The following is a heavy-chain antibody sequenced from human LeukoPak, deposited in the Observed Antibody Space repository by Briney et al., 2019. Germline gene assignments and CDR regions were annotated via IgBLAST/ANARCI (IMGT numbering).Heavy chain of an antibody. Sequence: ALVKVSCKASGYTFYSYGISWVRQAPGQGLEWMGWISAYNGNTNYAQKFQDRVTVTTDTSTSSSYMELRSLRSDDTAVYYCARAPRRGSGSLKYPDYWGQGTLVTVSS. CDR3: ARAPRRGSGSLKYPDY. V-gene: IGHV1-18*01. CDR2: ISAYNGNT. D-gene: IGHD3-10*01. J-gene: IGHJ4*02. CDR1: GYTFYSYG.